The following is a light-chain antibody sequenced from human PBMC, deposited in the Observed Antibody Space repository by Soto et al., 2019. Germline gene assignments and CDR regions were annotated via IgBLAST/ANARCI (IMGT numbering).Light chain of an antibody. CDR2: GTS. Sequence: DIQVTQSPSSLSASVGDRITITCRAIQNISTYLSWYQKKPGKAPRLLMYGTSNLQTGVPPRFTGSGSGTDFTLTITSLQPEDFATYDCQQSYIKLAFGGGTNVEI. J-gene: IGKJ4*01. CDR1: QNISTY. CDR3: QQSYIKLA. V-gene: IGKV1-39*01.